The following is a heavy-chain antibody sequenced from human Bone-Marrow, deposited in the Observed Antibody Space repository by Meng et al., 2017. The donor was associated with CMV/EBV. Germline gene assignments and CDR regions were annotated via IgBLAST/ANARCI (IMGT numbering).Heavy chain of an antibody. CDR1: GYTFTGYY. CDR2: INPNSGGT. J-gene: IGHJ6*02. CDR3: ARDRCSSTSCFCYYGMDV. Sequence: ASVKVSCKASGYTFTGYYMHWVRQAPGQGLEWMGWINPNSGGTNYAQKFQGRVTMTRDTSISTAYMELSRLRSDDTAVYYCARDRCSSTSCFCYYGMDVWGQGTTVTVSS. V-gene: IGHV1-2*02. D-gene: IGHD2-2*01.